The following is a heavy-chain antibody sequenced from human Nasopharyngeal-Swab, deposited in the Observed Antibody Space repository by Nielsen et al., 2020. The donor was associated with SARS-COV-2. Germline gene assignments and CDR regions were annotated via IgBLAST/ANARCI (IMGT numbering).Heavy chain of an antibody. Sequence: GGSLRLSCAASGFTFSSYWMSWVRQAPGKGLEWVSSISSSSSYIYYADSVKGRFTISRDNAKNSLYLQMNSLRAEDTAVYYCARATGYSSSQGDYWGQGTLVTVSS. CDR1: GFTFSSYW. CDR3: ARATGYSSSQGDY. J-gene: IGHJ4*02. D-gene: IGHD6-13*01. CDR2: ISSSSSYI. V-gene: IGHV3-21*01.